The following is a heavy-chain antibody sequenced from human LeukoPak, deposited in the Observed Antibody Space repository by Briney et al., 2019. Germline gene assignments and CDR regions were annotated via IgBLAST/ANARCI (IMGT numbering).Heavy chain of an antibody. V-gene: IGHV1-46*01. D-gene: IGHD5-24*01. CDR3: AREEMATIIDY. Sequence: ASVKVSCKASGYTFTSYYMHWVRQAPGQGLEWMGIINPSGGSTSYAQKFQGRVTMTRDMSTSTVYMELSSLRSEDTAVYYCAREEMATIIDYWGQGTLVTASS. CDR1: GYTFTSYY. J-gene: IGHJ4*02. CDR2: INPSGGST.